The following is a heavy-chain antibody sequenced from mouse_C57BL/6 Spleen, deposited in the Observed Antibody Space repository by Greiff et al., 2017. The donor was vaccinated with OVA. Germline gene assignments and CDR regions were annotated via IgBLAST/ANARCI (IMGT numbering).Heavy chain of an antibody. CDR3: ARANWDFDY. V-gene: IGHV1-64*01. Sequence: VQLQPPGAELVKPGASVQLSCQASGYTFTSYWMPWVKQRPGQGLEWIGMIHPHSGSTHYYEKFKSKATLTGDKASSTAYMQLSSLTSEASAVYYCARANWDFDYWGQGTTLTVSS. D-gene: IGHD4-1*01. CDR1: GYTFTSYW. J-gene: IGHJ2*01. CDR2: IHPHSGST.